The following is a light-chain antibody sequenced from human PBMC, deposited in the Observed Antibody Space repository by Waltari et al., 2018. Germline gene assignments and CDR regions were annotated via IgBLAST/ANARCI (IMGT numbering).Light chain of an antibody. CDR1: DTDIGRHNF. J-gene: IGLJ1*01. CDR3: SSYTTGRTYV. CDR2: DVN. V-gene: IGLV2-14*03. Sequence: QSALTQPASVSGSPGQSIALSRTGTDTDIGRHNFVSWYRQRPGEVPKLILYDVNRRLSGISSRFSGSKFGNTASLTISGLQTEDEAVYYCSSYTTGRTYVFGTGTKVTVL.